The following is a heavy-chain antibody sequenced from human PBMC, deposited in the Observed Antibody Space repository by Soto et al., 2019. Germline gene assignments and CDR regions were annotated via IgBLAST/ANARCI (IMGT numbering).Heavy chain of an antibody. J-gene: IGHJ6*02. CDR3: ARDSVYSYPYYYYYGMDV. D-gene: IGHD5-18*01. CDR1: GFTFSSYG. Sequence: QVQLVESGGGMVQPGRSLRLSCAASGFTFSSYGMHWVRQAPGKGLEWVAVIWYDGSNEYYADSVKGRFTISRDNSKNTLYLQMNSLRAEDTAVYYCARDSVYSYPYYYYYGMDVWGQGTTVTVSS. V-gene: IGHV3-33*01. CDR2: IWYDGSNE.